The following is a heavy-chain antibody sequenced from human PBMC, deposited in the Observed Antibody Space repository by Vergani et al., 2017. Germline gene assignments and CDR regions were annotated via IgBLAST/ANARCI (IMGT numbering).Heavy chain of an antibody. Sequence: QVQLQESGPGLVKPSQTLSLTCTVSGGSISSGDYYWSWIRQPPGKGLEWIGYIYYSGSPYYNPSLKSRVTISVDTSKNQFSLKLSSVTAADTAVYYCARSGYSYGSHWYFDLWGRGTLVTVSS. J-gene: IGHJ2*01. CDR3: ARSGYSYGSHWYFDL. CDR1: GGSISSGDYY. V-gene: IGHV4-30-4*01. CDR2: IYYSGSP. D-gene: IGHD5-18*01.